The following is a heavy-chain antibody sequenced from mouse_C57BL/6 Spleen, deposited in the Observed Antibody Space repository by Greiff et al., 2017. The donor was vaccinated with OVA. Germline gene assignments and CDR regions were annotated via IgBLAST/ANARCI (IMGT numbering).Heavy chain of an antibody. D-gene: IGHD1-1*01. J-gene: IGHJ1*03. V-gene: IGHV5-9-1*02. Sequence: EVQVVESGEGLVKPGGSLKLSCAASGFTFSSYAMSWVRQTPEKRLEWVAYISSGGDYIYYADTVKGRFTISRDNARNTLYLQMSSLKSEDTAMYYCTRAYYYGSSHWYFDVWGTGTTVTVSS. CDR1: GFTFSSYA. CDR3: TRAYYYGSSHWYFDV. CDR2: ISSGGDYI.